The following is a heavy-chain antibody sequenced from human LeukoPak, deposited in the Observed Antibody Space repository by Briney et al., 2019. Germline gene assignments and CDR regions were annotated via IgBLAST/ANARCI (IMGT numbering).Heavy chain of an antibody. CDR2: IIPIFGTA. J-gene: IGHJ6*03. D-gene: IGHD2-15*01. CDR1: GGTFSSYA. CDR3: ARGGSRGKYCSGGSCQRDYMDV. V-gene: IGHV1-69*05. Sequence: GASVKVSCKASGGTFSSYAISWVRQAPGQGLEWMGGIIPIFGTANYAQKFQGRVTITTDESTSTAYMELSSLRSEDTAVHYCARGGSRGKYCSGGSCQRDYMDVWGKGTTVTVSS.